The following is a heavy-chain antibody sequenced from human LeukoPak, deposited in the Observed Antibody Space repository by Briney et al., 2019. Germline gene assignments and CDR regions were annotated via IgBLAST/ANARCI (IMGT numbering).Heavy chain of an antibody. J-gene: IGHJ4*02. CDR2: ISGGGGST. CDR1: GFTFTSYS. V-gene: IGHV3-23*01. CDR3: AKGGKWDVTPFDY. D-gene: IGHD1-26*01. Sequence: PGRSLRLSCAASGFTFTSYSMNWVRQAPGKGLEWVSTISGGGGSTYYADSVKGRFTISRDNSKNTLYLQVNSLRAEDTAVHYCAKGGKWDVTPFDYWGQGTLVTVSS.